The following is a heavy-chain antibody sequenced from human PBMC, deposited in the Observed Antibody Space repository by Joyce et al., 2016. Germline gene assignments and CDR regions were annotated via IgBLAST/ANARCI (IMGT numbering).Heavy chain of an antibody. Sequence: QITLKESGPTLVKPTQSLTLTCSFPGFSLTTPGEGVGWIRQPPGKPLECLGYIYWNDAKTYTPSLTTRLSNNKETSKSRVVLTMTKMQTEDTGTYYCAHRVIMFRGRVNYFGPWGQRILVTVSS. CDR2: IYWNDAK. CDR3: AHRVIMFRGRVNYFGP. V-gene: IGHV2-5*01. CDR1: GFSLTTPGEG. J-gene: IGHJ5*02. D-gene: IGHD3-10*01.